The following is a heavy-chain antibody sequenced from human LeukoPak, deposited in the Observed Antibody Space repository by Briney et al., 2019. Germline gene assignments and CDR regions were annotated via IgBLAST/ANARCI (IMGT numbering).Heavy chain of an antibody. Sequence: SETLSLTCAVYGGSFSGYYWSWIRQPPGKGLEWIGEINHSGSTNYNPSLKSRVIISVDTSKNQFSLKLSSVTAADTAVYYCARGWTVWGSYRYTRFDYWGQGTLVTVSS. CDR3: ARGWTVWGSYRYTRFDY. V-gene: IGHV4-34*01. CDR1: GGSFSGYY. J-gene: IGHJ4*02. CDR2: INHSGST. D-gene: IGHD3-16*02.